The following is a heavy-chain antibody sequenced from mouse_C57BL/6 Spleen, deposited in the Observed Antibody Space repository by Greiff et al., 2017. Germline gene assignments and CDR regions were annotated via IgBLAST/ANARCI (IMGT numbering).Heavy chain of an antibody. CDR3: AKNDITRDYFDY. D-gene: IGHD2-4*01. V-gene: IGHV2-5*01. Sequence: VMLVESGPGLVQPSQSLSITCTVSGFSLTSYGVHWVRQSPGKGLEWLGVIWRGGSTDYNAAFMSRLSITKDNSKSQVFFKMNSLQADDTAIYYCAKNDITRDYFDYWGQGTTLTVSS. CDR1: GFSLTSYG. CDR2: IWRGGST. J-gene: IGHJ2*01.